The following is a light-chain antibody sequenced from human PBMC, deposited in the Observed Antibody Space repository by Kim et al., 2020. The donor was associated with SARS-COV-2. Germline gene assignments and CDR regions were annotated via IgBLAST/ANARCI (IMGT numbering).Light chain of an antibody. Sequence: SSELTQDPAVSVALGQTVRITCQGDSLRNYYASWYKQKPGQAPILVIYAKNNRPSGIPDRFSGSYSGDTASWPTTGPRPEVEADYYGNPRATISNHLLFG. CDR1: SLRNYY. V-gene: IGLV3-19*01. CDR2: AKN. CDR3: NPRATISNHLL. J-gene: IGLJ2*01.